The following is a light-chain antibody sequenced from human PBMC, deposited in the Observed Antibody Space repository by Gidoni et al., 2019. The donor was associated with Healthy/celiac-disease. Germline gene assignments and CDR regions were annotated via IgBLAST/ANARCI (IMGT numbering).Light chain of an antibody. CDR1: QGIRTD. Sequence: AIQMTQSPSSLSASVGDRVTITCRASQGIRTDLGWYQQKPGKAPKLLIYAASSLESGVPLRFSGSGSGTDFTLTISRLQPEDFATYYCLQEHNYPRTFGQGTKVEI. V-gene: IGKV1-6*01. J-gene: IGKJ1*01. CDR3: LQEHNYPRT. CDR2: AAS.